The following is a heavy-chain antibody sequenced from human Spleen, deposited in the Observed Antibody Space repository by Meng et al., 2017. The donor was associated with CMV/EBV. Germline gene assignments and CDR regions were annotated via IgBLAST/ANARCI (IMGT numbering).Heavy chain of an antibody. CDR2: MNPNSGNT. Sequence: ASVKVSCKASGYIFTTYDINWVRQATGQGLEWMGWMNPNSGNTGYAQKFQGRVTMTRNTSISTAYMELSSLRSEDTAVYYCARGPYYDFPGCMDVWGQGTTVTVSS. CDR3: ARGPYYDFPGCMDV. J-gene: IGHJ6*02. CDR1: GYIFTTYD. V-gene: IGHV1-8*01. D-gene: IGHD3-3*01.